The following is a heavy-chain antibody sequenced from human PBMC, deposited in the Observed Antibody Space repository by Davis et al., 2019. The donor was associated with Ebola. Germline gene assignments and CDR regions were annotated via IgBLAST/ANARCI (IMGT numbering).Heavy chain of an antibody. J-gene: IGHJ4*02. CDR2: IKQDGSEK. Sequence: GGSLRLSCAASGFTFSSYAMSWVRQGPGKGLEWVANIKQDGSEKYYVDSVKGRFTISRDNAKNSLYLHMNSLRAEDTAVYYCARDSYTTSSTGFDYWGQGTLVTVSS. CDR3: ARDSYTTSSTGFDY. D-gene: IGHD6-6*01. V-gene: IGHV3-7*01. CDR1: GFTFSSYA.